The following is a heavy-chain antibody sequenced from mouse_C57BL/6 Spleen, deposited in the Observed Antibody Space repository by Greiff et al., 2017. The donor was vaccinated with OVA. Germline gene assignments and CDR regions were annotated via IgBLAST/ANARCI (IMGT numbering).Heavy chain of an antibody. J-gene: IGHJ1*03. Sequence: VQLKESGPELVKPGASVKMSCKASGYTFTDYNMHWVKQSHGKSLEWIGYINPNNGGTSYNQKFKGKATLTVNKSSSTAYMELRSLTSEDSAVYYCARRDYGSSPYFDVWGTGTTVTVSS. CDR3: ARRDYGSSPYFDV. CDR2: INPNNGGT. CDR1: GYTFTDYN. D-gene: IGHD1-1*01. V-gene: IGHV1-22*01.